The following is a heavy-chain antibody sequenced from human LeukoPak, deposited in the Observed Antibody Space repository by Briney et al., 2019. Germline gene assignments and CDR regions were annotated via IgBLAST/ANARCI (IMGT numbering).Heavy chain of an antibody. Sequence: SETLSLTCAVYGGSFSGYYWSWIRQPPGKGLEWIGEINHSESTNYNPSLKSRVTISVDTSKNQFSLKLSSVTAADTAVYYCARDRGDYGDIDYWGQGTLSPSPQ. D-gene: IGHD4-17*01. V-gene: IGHV4-34*01. J-gene: IGHJ4*02. CDR1: GGSFSGYY. CDR3: ARDRGDYGDIDY. CDR2: INHSEST.